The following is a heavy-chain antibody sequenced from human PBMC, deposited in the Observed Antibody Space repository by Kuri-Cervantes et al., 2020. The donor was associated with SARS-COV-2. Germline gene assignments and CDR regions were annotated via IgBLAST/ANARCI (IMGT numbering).Heavy chain of an antibody. J-gene: IGHJ5*02. V-gene: IGHV3-23*01. CDR2: ISGSGGST. CDR1: GFTFSTNW. CDR3: AKDRDWNYGNWFDP. Sequence: GGSLRLSCAVSGFTFSTNWMTWVRQAPGKGLEWVSSISGSGGSTYYADSVKGRFTISRDSSKNTLYLQMNSLRAEDTAVYYCAKDRDWNYGNWFDPWGQGTLGTVSS. D-gene: IGHD1-7*01.